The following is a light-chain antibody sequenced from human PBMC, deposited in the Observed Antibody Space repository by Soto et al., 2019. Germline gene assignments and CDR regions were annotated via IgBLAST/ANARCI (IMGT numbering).Light chain of an antibody. CDR1: MSNIGRNT. J-gene: IGLJ2*01. Sequence: QSVLTQPPSTSGTPGQRVTISCSGSMSNIGRNTVNWYQQLPGTAPKVLIYNNNHRPSGVPDRCSGSKSGTSASLAIGGRQSEDDAAYYCAAWDVGLEGPVFGGGTKVTVL. CDR3: AAWDVGLEGPV. V-gene: IGLV1-44*01. CDR2: NNN.